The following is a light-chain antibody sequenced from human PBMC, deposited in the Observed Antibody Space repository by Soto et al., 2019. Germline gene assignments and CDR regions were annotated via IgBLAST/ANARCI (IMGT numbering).Light chain of an antibody. CDR2: DAS. J-gene: IGKJ5*01. Sequence: EVVLMQSPGTLSLSPGERATLSCRASQSVSSYLAWYQQKPGQAPRLLIYDASNRATGIPARFSGSGSGTDFTLTISSLQSDDFAVYYCQQYNNWPPITFGQGTRLEIK. CDR1: QSVSSY. V-gene: IGKV3-11*01. CDR3: QQYNNWPPIT.